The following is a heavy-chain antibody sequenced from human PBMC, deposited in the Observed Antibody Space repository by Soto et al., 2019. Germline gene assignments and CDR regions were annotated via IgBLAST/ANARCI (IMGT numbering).Heavy chain of an antibody. CDR2: ISYDGSNK. CDR1: GFTFSSYA. J-gene: IGHJ6*02. CDR3: ARYSSEYYDFWSGYSIKGMDV. Sequence: GGSLRLSCAASGFTFSSYAMHWVRQAPGKGLEWVAVISYDGSNKYYADSVKGRFTISRDNSKNTLYLQMNSLRAEDTAVYYCARYSSEYYDFWSGYSIKGMDVWGQGTTVTVS. V-gene: IGHV3-30-3*01. D-gene: IGHD3-3*01.